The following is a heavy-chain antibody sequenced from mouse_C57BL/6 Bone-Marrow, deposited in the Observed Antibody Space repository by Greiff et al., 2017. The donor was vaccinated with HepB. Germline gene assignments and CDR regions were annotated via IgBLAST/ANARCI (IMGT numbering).Heavy chain of an antibody. Sequence: EVKLMESGEGLVKPGGSLKLSCAASGFTFSSYAMSWVRQTPEKRLEWVAYISSGGDYIYYADTVKGRFTISRDNARNTLYLQMSSLKSEETAMYYCTRERGRVWSLYSNYGYFDVWGTGTTVTVSS. CDR2: ISSGGDYI. CDR3: TRERGRVWSLYSNYGYFDV. J-gene: IGHJ1*03. V-gene: IGHV5-9-1*02. D-gene: IGHD2-5*01. CDR1: GFTFSSYA.